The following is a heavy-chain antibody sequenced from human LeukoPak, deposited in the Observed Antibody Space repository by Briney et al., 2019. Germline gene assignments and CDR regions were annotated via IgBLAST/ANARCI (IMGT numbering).Heavy chain of an antibody. V-gene: IGHV3-15*01. D-gene: IGHD5-12*01. J-gene: IGHJ6*03. Sequence: GGSLLLSCAASGVTVSDAWMSWVRQAPGKGLEWIGRIKRKINGVPTDYIEPVKGRFTISREDSKNLLYLQMSNLKTEDTAVYYCTRDRPYSGYLNLQVRDYYFYMDVWGKGTTVIVSS. CDR1: GVTVSDAW. CDR2: IKRKINGVPT. CDR3: TRDRPYSGYLNLQVRDYYFYMDV.